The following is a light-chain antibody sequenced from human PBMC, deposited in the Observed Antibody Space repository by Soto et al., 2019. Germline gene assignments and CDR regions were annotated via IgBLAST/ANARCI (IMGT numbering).Light chain of an antibody. Sequence: EIVLTQSPATLSLSPGERATLSCRASQSVSSYLAWYQQKPGQAPRLLIYDASNSATGIPARFSGSGSGTDFTLTISSLEPEDFAVYYCQQRSNWPPTFGQGTKLENK. CDR2: DAS. V-gene: IGKV3-11*01. CDR1: QSVSSY. J-gene: IGKJ2*01. CDR3: QQRSNWPPT.